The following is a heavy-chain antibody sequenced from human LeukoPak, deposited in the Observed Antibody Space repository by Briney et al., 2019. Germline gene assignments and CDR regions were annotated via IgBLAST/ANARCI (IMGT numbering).Heavy chain of an antibody. CDR1: GGSISSYY. CDR3: ARDDYDFWSGPRGFDP. CDR2: IYTSGST. Sequence: SETLSLTCTVSGGSISSYYWSWIRQPAGKGLEWIGRIYTSGSTNYNPSLKSRVTMSVDTSKNQFSLKLSSVTAADTAVYYCARDDYDFWSGPRGFDPWGQGTLATVSS. J-gene: IGHJ5*02. V-gene: IGHV4-4*07. D-gene: IGHD3-3*01.